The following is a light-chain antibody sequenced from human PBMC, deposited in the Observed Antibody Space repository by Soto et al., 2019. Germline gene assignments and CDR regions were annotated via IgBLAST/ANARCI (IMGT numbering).Light chain of an antibody. CDR1: QTVTNDY. V-gene: IGKV3-20*01. CDR2: DAS. CDR3: QQYNNWPRT. J-gene: IGKJ1*01. Sequence: EVVLTQSPGTLSLSPGERVTLSCRASQTVTNDYLAWYQQKDGQAPRLLIYDASTRATGVPDRFSGSGSGPEYTLTLTRMEPQDFATYFCQQYNNWPRTFGQGTKVDIK.